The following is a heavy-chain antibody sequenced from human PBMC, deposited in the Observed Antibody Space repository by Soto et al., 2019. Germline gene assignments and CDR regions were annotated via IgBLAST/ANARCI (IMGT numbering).Heavy chain of an antibody. D-gene: IGHD3-16*02. CDR1: GDSISSSSYY. J-gene: IGHJ4*02. CDR3: ARQLQGDDYVWGSYRFAGYYFDY. Sequence: SETLSLTCTVSGDSISSSSYYWGWIRQPPGKGLEWIGSIYYSGSTYYNPSLKSRGTISVDTSKNQFSLKLSSVTAADTAVYYCARQLQGDDYVWGSYRFAGYYFDYWGQGTLVTVSS. V-gene: IGHV4-39*01. CDR2: IYYSGST.